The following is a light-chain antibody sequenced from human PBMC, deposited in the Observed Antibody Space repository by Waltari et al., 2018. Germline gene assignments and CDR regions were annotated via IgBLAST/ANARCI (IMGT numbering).Light chain of an antibody. J-gene: IGLJ3*02. CDR2: GVS. V-gene: IGLV2-18*02. CDR1: SSDVGNYDR. Sequence: QSALTQPPSVSGSPGQSVTISCSGTSSDVGNYDRVSWYQQSPGTAPKLMIYGVSNRPSGVPDRVSGSKSGNTASLTISGLQAEDEADYYCSSYTNRRTWVFGGGTKLTVL. CDR3: SSYTNRRTWV.